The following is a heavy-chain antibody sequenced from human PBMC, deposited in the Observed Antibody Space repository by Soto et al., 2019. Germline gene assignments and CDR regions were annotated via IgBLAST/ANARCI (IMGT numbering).Heavy chain of an antibody. D-gene: IGHD6-19*01. J-gene: IGHJ4*02. CDR3: ARLADEQWLVHYFDY. CDR2: IKQDGSEK. CDR1: GFTFISYW. V-gene: IGHV3-7*01. Sequence: GGSLRLSCAASGFTFISYWMSWVRQAPGKGLEWVANIKQDGSEKYYVDSVKGRFTISRDNAKNSLYLQMNSLRAEDTAVYYCARLADEQWLVHYFDYWGQGTLVTVSS.